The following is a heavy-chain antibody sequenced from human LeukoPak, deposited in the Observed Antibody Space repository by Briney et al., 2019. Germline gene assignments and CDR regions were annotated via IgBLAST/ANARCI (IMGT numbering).Heavy chain of an antibody. D-gene: IGHD3-22*01. V-gene: IGHV3-23*01. CDR2: ISGSGGST. J-gene: IGHJ5*02. CDR1: GFTFSSYA. Sequence: GGSLRLSCAASGFTFSSYAMSWVRQAPGKGLEWVSAISGSGGSTYYADSVKGRFTISRDNSKNTLYLQMNSLRAEDTAVYYCARQVTMISWFDPWGQGTLVTVSS. CDR3: ARQVTMISWFDP.